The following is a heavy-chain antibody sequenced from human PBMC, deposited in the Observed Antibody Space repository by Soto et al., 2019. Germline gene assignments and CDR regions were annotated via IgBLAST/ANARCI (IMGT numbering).Heavy chain of an antibody. Sequence: PGGSLRLSCAASGFTFDDYAMHWVRQAPGKGLEWVSGISWNSGSIGYADSVKGRFTISRDNAKYSLYLQMNSLRAEDTALYYCAKDNGGYDHPPRTPYYYYYGMDVWGQGTTVTVSS. CDR1: GFTFDDYA. V-gene: IGHV3-9*01. CDR2: ISWNSGSI. D-gene: IGHD5-12*01. CDR3: AKDNGGYDHPPRTPYYYYYGMDV. J-gene: IGHJ6*02.